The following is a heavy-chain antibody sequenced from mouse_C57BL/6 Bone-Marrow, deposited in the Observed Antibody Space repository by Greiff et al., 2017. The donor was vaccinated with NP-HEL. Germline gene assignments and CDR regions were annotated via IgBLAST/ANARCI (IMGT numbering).Heavy chain of an antibody. CDR3: ARGLTGTAY. V-gene: IGHV5-12*01. D-gene: IGHD4-1*01. CDR1: GFTFSDYY. CDR2: ISNGGGST. J-gene: IGHJ3*01. Sequence: EVQGVESGGGLVQPGGSLKLSCAASGFTFSDYYMYWVRQTPEKRLEWVAYISNGGGSTYYPDTVKGRVTISRDNAKNTLYLQMSRLKSEDTAMYYCARGLTGTAYWGQGTLVTVSA.